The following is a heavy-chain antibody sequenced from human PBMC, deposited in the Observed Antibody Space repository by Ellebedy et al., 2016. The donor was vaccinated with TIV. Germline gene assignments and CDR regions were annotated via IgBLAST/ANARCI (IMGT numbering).Heavy chain of an antibody. CDR1: GGSINSGDYY. J-gene: IGHJ4*02. Sequence: LRLXXSVSGGSINSGDYYWCWIRQPPGKGLEWLGYIYYSGTTYYNTSLKSRITISVDTSKNQFSLRLSSVTAADTAVYFCARETDFWSDSSYFDYWGQGILVTISS. V-gene: IGHV4-30-4*01. CDR2: IYYSGTT. D-gene: IGHD3-3*01. CDR3: ARETDFWSDSSYFDY.